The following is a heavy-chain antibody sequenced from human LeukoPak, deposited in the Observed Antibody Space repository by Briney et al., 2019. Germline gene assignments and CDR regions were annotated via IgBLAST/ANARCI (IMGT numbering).Heavy chain of an antibody. CDR1: GGSFSGYY. D-gene: IGHD6-13*01. CDR2: IYYSGST. J-gene: IGHJ4*02. Sequence: SETLSLTCAVYGGSFSGYYWGWIRQPPGKGLEWIGSIYYSGSTYYNPSLKSRVTISVDTSKNQFSLKLSSVTAADTAVYYCARPIIDSGSWYAYYFDYWGQGTLVTVSS. V-gene: IGHV4-39*01. CDR3: ARPIIDSGSWYAYYFDY.